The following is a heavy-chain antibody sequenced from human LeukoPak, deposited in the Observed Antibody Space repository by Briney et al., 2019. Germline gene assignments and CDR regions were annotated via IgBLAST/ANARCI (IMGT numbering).Heavy chain of an antibody. CDR2: IHPSGST. J-gene: IGHJ4*02. V-gene: IGHV4-34*01. CDR3: ASESRQLGN. Sequence: SETLSLTCGFHGGSFSHYYRTWIRQPPGKGLEWIGEIHPSGSTNYNPSFKSRVTISLDTSKNQLSLKLTSVTAADTAVYYCASESRQLGNWGQGTLVTVSS. D-gene: IGHD1-1*01. CDR1: GGSFSHYY.